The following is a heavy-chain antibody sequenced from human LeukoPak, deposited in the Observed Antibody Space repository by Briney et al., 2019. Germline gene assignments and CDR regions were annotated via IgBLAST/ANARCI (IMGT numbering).Heavy chain of an antibody. CDR2: IIPIFGTA. V-gene: IGHV1-69*05. CDR1: GGTFSSYA. J-gene: IGHJ4*02. D-gene: IGHD2-15*01. Sequence: ASVKVSCKASGGTFSSYAISWVRQAPGQGLEWMGRIIPIFGTANYAQKFQGRVTITTDESTSTAYMELSSLRSEEAAVYYCARDQCSGGSCYSYYFDYWGQGTLVTVSS. CDR3: ARDQCSGGSCYSYYFDY.